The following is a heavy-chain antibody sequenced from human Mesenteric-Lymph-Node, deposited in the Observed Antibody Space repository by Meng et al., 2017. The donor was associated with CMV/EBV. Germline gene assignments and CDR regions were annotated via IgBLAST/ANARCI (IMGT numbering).Heavy chain of an antibody. CDR2: MNPNSGNT. CDR3: ARSITMVRGVQYYYYYYGMDV. V-gene: IGHV1-8*01. CDR1: GYTFTSYD. Sequence: ASVKVSCKASGYTFTSYDIHWVRQATGQGLEWMGWMNPNSGNTGYAQKFQGRVTMTRNTSISTAYMELSSLRSEDTAVYYCARSITMVRGVQYYYYYYGMDVWGQGTTVTVSS. J-gene: IGHJ6*02. D-gene: IGHD3-10*01.